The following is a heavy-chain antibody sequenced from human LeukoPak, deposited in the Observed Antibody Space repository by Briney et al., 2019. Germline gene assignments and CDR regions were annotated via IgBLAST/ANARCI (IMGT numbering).Heavy chain of an antibody. D-gene: IGHD3-22*01. CDR2: INHSGST. Sequence: PSETLSLTCAVYGGSFSGYYWSWIRQPPGKGLEWIGEINHSGSTNYNPSLKSRVTISVDTSKNQFSLKLSSVTAADTAVYYCARENPTYYYDSSGYAFDIWGQGTMVTVSS. CDR3: ARENPTYYYDSSGYAFDI. J-gene: IGHJ3*02. V-gene: IGHV4-34*01. CDR1: GGSFSGYY.